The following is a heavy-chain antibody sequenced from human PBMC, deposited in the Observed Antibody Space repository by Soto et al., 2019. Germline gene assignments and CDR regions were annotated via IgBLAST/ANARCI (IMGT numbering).Heavy chain of an antibody. Sequence: QLQLQESGSGLVKPSQTLSLTCAVSGGSISSGGYSWSWIRQPPGKGLEWIGYIYHSGSTYYNPSLKSRVTISVDRSKNQFSLKLSYVTAADTAVYYCARAVEMATIHAFDIWGQGTMVTVSS. D-gene: IGHD5-12*01. CDR3: ARAVEMATIHAFDI. J-gene: IGHJ3*02. V-gene: IGHV4-30-2*01. CDR1: GGSISSGGYS. CDR2: IYHSGST.